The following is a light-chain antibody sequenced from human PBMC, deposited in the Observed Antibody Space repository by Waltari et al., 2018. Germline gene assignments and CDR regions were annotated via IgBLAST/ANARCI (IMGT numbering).Light chain of an antibody. Sequence: DIQMTQSPSSLSAYVGDRVIITCRASQSISSYLNWYQQKPGRAPRLLIYAASTLQSRFPSRLGDSGYGTGFILTISSLQPAYFATYYCQQSYSIPLTFGGGTKVEIK. J-gene: IGKJ4*01. CDR2: AAS. CDR1: QSISSY. V-gene: IGKV1-39*01. CDR3: QQSYSIPLT.